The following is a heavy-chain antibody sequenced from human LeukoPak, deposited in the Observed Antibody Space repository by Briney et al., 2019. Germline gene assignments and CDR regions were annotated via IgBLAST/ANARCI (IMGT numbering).Heavy chain of an antibody. D-gene: IGHD2-2*01. Sequence: PSETLSLTCTVSGGSISSYYWSWIRQPPGKGLEWIGYIYYSGSTNYNPSLKSRVTISVDTSTNQFSLKLRSVTAADTAVYYCARGILPAAINYYYYYMDVWGKGTTVTVSS. CDR2: IYYSGST. J-gene: IGHJ6*03. CDR1: GGSISSYY. CDR3: ARGILPAAINYYYYYMDV. V-gene: IGHV4-59*01.